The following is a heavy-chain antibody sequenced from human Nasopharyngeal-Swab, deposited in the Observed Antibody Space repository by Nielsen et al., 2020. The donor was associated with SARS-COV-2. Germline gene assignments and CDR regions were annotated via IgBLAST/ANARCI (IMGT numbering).Heavy chain of an antibody. D-gene: IGHD1-14*01. CDR1: GFTFSSYA. J-gene: IGHJ4*02. V-gene: IGHV3-23*01. CDR2: ISGSGGST. CDR3: AKDLFNPAFGY. Sequence: GASLQISCAASGFTFSSYAMSWVRQAPGKGLEWVSAISGSGGSTYYADSVKGRFTISRDNSKNTLYLQMNSLRAEDTAVYYCAKDLFNPAFGYWGQGTLVTVSS.